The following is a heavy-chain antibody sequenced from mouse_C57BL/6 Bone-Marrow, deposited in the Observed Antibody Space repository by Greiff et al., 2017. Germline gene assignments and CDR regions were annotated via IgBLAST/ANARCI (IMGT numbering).Heavy chain of an antibody. CDR2: IYPGSGST. D-gene: IGHD1-2*01. Sequence: QVQLQQPGAELVKPGASVKMSCKASGYTFTSYWITWVKQRPGQGLEWIGDIYPGSGSTNYNEKFKSKATLTVDTSSSTAYMQLSSLSSEDSAVYYCARGALLRGAPGYWGQGTTLTVSS. CDR3: ARGALLRGAPGY. CDR1: GYTFTSYW. V-gene: IGHV1-55*01. J-gene: IGHJ2*01.